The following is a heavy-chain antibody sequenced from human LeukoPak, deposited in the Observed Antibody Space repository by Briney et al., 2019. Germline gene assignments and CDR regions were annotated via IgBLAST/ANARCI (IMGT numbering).Heavy chain of an antibody. V-gene: IGHV4-34*01. J-gene: IGHJ4*02. CDR3: AALEFNAFDY. CDR1: GGSFSGYY. D-gene: IGHD3-3*02. CDR2: INHSGST. Sequence: SETLSLTCAVYGGSFSGYYWSWIRQPPGKGLEWIGEINHSGSTNHSPSLKSRVTISVDTSKNQFSLKLSSVTAADTAVYYCAALEFNAFDYWGQGTLVTVSS.